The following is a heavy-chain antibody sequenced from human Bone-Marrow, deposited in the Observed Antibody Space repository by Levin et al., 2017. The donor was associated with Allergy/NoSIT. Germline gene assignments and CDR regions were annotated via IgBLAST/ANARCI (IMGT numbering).Heavy chain of an antibody. CDR2: ISAYNGNT. CDR1: GYTFSVYG. V-gene: IGHV1-18*01. CDR3: VRDWGFYYASSGYSPDGFDV. Sequence: ASVKVSCKASGYTFSVYGISWVRQAPGQGLEWMGWISAYNGNTKFAPKLQGRVTLTTDTSTSTAYMELRSLRSDDTAVYFCVRDWGFYYASSGYSPDGFDVWGQGTMVTVSS. J-gene: IGHJ3*01. D-gene: IGHD3-22*01.